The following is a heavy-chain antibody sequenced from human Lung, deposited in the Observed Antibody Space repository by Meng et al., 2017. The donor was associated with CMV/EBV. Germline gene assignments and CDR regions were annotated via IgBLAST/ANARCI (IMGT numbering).Heavy chain of an antibody. Sequence: SXXVSXKASGGSLSNYRLNWVRQVPGQGFQWMGGIIPILGIPDYPENFQGRVTITADTSTDTAYMHLSSLRLEDTAVYYCARGSRLGCCSSANCYFNDFXGQGXWVTVSS. CDR2: IIPILGIP. CDR1: GGSLSNYR. D-gene: IGHD2-15*01. J-gene: IGHJ4*02. V-gene: IGHV1-69*10. CDR3: ARGSRLGCCSSANCYFNDF.